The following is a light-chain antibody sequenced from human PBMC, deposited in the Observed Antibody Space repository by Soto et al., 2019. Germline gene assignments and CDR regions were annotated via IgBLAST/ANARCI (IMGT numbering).Light chain of an antibody. J-gene: IGKJ1*01. Sequence: EIVLTQSPGSLSLSPGERATLSCRASQSVNFYLAWYQQKPGQAPRLLISDVSSRATDVPDRFSGSGSGTDFSLTISRLEPEDFAVYYCQQYGDSPVTFGQGTKVDIK. V-gene: IGKV3-20*01. CDR3: QQYGDSPVT. CDR1: QSVNFY. CDR2: DVS.